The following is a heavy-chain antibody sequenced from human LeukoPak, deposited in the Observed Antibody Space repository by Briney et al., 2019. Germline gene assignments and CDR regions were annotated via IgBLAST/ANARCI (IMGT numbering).Heavy chain of an antibody. J-gene: IGHJ6*03. CDR1: GFTFSSYN. CDR2: ITSGSSYI. V-gene: IGHV3-21*04. CDR3: AKSYSYYHMDD. Sequence: GGSLRLSCAVSGFTFSSYNMNWVRQAPGKGLEWVSSITSGSSYIYYADSVKGRFTISRDNTLYLQMNSLRGDDTAVYYCAKSYSYYHMDDWGKGTSVTVSS.